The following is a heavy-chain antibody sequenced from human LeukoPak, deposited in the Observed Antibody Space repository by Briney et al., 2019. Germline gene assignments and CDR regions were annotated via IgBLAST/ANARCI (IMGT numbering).Heavy chain of an antibody. CDR1: GYTFTGYY. V-gene: IGHV1-2*02. J-gene: IGHJ4*02. CDR2: INPNSGGT. Sequence: ASVKVSCKASGYTFTGYYMHWVRQAPGQGLEWMGWINPNSGGTNYAQKFQGRVTMTRDTSISTAYMELSRLRSDDTAVYYCARGYYDSSGYYDEEYYFDYWGQGTLVTVSS. CDR3: ARGYYDSSGYYDEEYYFDY. D-gene: IGHD3-22*01.